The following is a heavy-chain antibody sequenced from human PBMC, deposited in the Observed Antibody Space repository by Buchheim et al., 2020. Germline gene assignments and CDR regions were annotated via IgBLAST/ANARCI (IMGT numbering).Heavy chain of an antibody. V-gene: IGHV3-48*01. D-gene: IGHD4-23*01. Sequence: EVQLVESGGGLVQPGGSLRLSCAASGFTFSSYSKNWVRQAPGKGLEWISYISSSSRTIYYAESVKGRFTIYRDHAKNSLYLQMNSLRAEDTAVYYCARPPDYGGKWGAEYFQHWGQGTL. CDR2: ISSSSRTI. CDR3: ARPPDYGGKWGAEYFQH. J-gene: IGHJ1*01. CDR1: GFTFSSYS.